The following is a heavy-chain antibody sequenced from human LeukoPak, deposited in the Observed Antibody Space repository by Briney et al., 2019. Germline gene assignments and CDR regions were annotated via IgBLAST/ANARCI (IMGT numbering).Heavy chain of an antibody. V-gene: IGHV4-34*01. CDR1: GGSFSGYY. CDR2: INHSGST. J-gene: IGHJ3*02. D-gene: IGHD3-22*01. CDR3: ARGPVPTDYYDSSGSLHGVAFDI. Sequence: PSETLSLTCAVYGGSFSGYYWSWIRQPPGKGLEWIGEINHSGSTNYNPSLKSRVTISVDTSKNQFSLKLSSVTAADTAVYYCARGPVPTDYYDSSGSLHGVAFDIWGQGTMVTVSS.